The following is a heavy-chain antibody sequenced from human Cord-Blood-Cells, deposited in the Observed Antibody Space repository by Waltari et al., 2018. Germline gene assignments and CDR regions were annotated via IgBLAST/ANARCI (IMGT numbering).Heavy chain of an antibody. J-gene: IGHJ6*02. CDR1: GYTFTSYG. CDR3: ARDEAGGGSYYYYYYGMDV. V-gene: IGHV1-18*01. Sequence: QVQLVQSGAEVKKPGASVKVSCKASGYTFTSYGISRVRQAPGHGLEWMGWISAYKGNTNYAQKLQGRVTRTTDTSTSTAYMERRSLRSDDTAVYYCARDEAGGGSYYYYYYGMDVWGQGTTVTVSS. CDR2: ISAYKGNT. D-gene: IGHD1-26*01.